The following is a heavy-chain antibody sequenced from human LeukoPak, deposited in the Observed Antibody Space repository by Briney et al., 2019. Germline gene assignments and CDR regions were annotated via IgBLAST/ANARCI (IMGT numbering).Heavy chain of an antibody. CDR1: GGSISSYY. CDR3: ARGSGWHRLDY. CDR2: IYYSGST. D-gene: IGHD6-19*01. J-gene: IGHJ4*02. V-gene: IGHV4-59*12. Sequence: SETLSLTCTVSGGSISSYYWSWIRQPPGKGLEWIGYIYYSGSTNYNPSLKNRVTISVDTSKNQFSLKLSSVTAADTAVYYCARGSGWHRLDYWGQGTLVTVSS.